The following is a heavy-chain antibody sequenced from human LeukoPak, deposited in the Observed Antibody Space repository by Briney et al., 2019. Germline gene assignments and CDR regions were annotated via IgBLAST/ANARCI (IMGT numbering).Heavy chain of an antibody. V-gene: IGHV3-48*03. CDR1: GFTFTSYE. CDR2: ITISGSTI. J-gene: IGHJ4*02. Sequence: PWGSLRLSCAASGFTFTSYEMNWVCQAPGKGLEWVSYITISGSTIYYADSVKGRFTISRDNAKNSLYLQMNSLRAEDTAVYYCARATSFDYWGQGTLVTVSS. CDR3: ARATSFDY.